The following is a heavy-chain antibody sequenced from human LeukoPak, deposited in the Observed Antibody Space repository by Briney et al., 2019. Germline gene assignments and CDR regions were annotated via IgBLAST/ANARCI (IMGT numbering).Heavy chain of an antibody. Sequence: GGSLRLSCAASGFTVSSNDMSWVRQAPGKGPEWVSLIYSGGSAFYADSVKGRFTISRDNSKNTLYLQMKSLRAEDTAVYYCARLPLVVAAGGWGQGTLVTVSS. CDR2: IYSGGSA. J-gene: IGHJ4*02. CDR3: ARLPLVVAAGG. D-gene: IGHD2-15*01. CDR1: GFTVSSND. V-gene: IGHV3-53*01.